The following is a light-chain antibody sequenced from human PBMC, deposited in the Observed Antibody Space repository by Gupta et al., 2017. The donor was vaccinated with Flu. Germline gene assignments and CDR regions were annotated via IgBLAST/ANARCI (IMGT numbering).Light chain of an antibody. J-gene: IGKJ2*01. V-gene: IGKV1-39*01. Sequence: DIQITQSPSSLSPSVGDRVTILRRASQSISDYLNWYQQKPGEAPKLLIHGAFRLQSGVPSRFSGSGSGTDFTLASTSLETEDVSTYICQQSYSTPYTFGPGTKVE. CDR3: QQSYSTPYT. CDR2: GAF. CDR1: QSISDY.